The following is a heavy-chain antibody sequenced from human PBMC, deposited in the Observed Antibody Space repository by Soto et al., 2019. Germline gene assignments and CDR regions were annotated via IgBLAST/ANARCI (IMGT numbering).Heavy chain of an antibody. V-gene: IGHV3-48*01. CDR3: ARDRGYDAHDYYYNAMDV. CDR2: ISSSSSTI. J-gene: IGHJ6*02. Sequence: GGSLRLSCAASGFTFSGYDMNWVRQAPGKGLEWISYISSSSSTIYYADSVKGRFTISRDNAKNSLYLQMNSLRAEDTAVYYCARDRGYDAHDYYYNAMDVWGQGTTVTVSS. CDR1: GFTFSGYD. D-gene: IGHD2-15*01.